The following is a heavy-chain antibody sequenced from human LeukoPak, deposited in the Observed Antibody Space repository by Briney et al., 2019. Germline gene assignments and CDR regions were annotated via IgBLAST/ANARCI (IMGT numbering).Heavy chain of an antibody. CDR1: GLTFSSFA. Sequence: GGSLRLSCEDSGLTFSSFAMSWVRQAPGKGLEWVSGVGNSGGGRYYADSVQRRFTISRDNSKSTLYLQMTSLRVEDTAIYYCAREGAGDSGRFHSYFDHWGQGILVTVSS. CDR3: AREGAGDSGRFHSYFDH. V-gene: IGHV3-23*01. D-gene: IGHD1-26*01. J-gene: IGHJ4*02. CDR2: VGNSGGGR.